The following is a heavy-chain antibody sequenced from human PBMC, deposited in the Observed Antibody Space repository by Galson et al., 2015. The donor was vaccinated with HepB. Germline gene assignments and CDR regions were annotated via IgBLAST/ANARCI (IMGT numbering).Heavy chain of an antibody. J-gene: IGHJ5*02. CDR2: IIPIFGTA. CDR1: GGTFSSYA. D-gene: IGHD3-22*01. CDR3: ARGPETTYYYDSSGRGWFDP. V-gene: IGHV1-69*06. Sequence: SVKVSCKASGGTFSSYAISWVRQAPGQGLKWMGGIIPIFGTANYAQKFQGRVTITADKSTSTAYMELSSLRSEDTAVYYCARGPETTYYYDSSGRGWFDPWGQGTLVTVSS.